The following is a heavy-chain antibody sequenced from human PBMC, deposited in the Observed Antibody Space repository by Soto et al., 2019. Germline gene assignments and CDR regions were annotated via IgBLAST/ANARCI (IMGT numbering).Heavy chain of an antibody. CDR1: GGSISSGGTGSY. CDR2: IYYTGNT. Sequence: QVQLQESGPGLVKPSQTLSFTCTVSGGSISSGGTGSYWTWIRQLPGKGLEWIGYIYYTGNTYYNPSLKSRPTISIDTSENQFSLKLTSVTAADTAVYFCASGHDAYKVRYWGQGTLVTVSS. V-gene: IGHV4-31*03. D-gene: IGHD1-1*01. CDR3: ASGHDAYKVRY. J-gene: IGHJ4*02.